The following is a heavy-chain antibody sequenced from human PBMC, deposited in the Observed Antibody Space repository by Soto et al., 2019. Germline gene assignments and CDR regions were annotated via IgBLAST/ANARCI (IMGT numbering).Heavy chain of an antibody. CDR1: GYTFASHY. CDR2: INPNGGNT. J-gene: IGHJ4*02. Sequence: QVQLVQSRAEVKKPGASVKVSCQASGYTFASHYIHWVRQAPGQGLEWMGVINPNGGNTRYAQRFQDRLTLITDTPTNTVYLDLSSLSSDDTAVYYCGRDTSGLDYWGQGTLVTVSS. CDR3: GRDTSGLDY. V-gene: IGHV1-46*01.